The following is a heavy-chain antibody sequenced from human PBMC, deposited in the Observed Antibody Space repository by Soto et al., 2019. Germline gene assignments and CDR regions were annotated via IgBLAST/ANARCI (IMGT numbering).Heavy chain of an antibody. D-gene: IGHD6-19*01. J-gene: IGHJ4*02. V-gene: IGHV3-53*04. Sequence: EVQLVESGGGLVQPGGSLRLSCTVSGFSVSSNRLGWVRQAPAKGLEWASVISSGGNTDYADSVRGRFTISRDSSRNTVYLQTNSLRPADTAVFYCARVQSDSNGWYHCDYWGRGALVTVSS. CDR3: ARVQSDSNGWYHCDY. CDR1: GFSVSSNR. CDR2: ISSGGNT.